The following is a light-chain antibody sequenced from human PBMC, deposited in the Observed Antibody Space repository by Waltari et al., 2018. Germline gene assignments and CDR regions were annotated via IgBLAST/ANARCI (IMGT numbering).Light chain of an antibody. CDR3: GTWENSLTTAV. Sequence: QSGLTQPPSASGSLGQNVTISCSGSSPNIAVNYVYWYQQFPGTAPKLLIFYTNQRPSGVPDRFSGSKSDTSASLAITGLRSEDEADYYCGTWENSLTTAVFGGGTRLTVL. CDR2: YTN. V-gene: IGLV1-47*02. J-gene: IGLJ3*02. CDR1: SPNIAVNY.